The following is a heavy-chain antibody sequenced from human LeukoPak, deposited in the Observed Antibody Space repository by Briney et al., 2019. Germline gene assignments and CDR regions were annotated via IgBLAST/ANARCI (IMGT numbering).Heavy chain of an antibody. CDR3: ARYCSGGSCLIDY. CDR2: ISAYNGNT. V-gene: IGHV1-18*01. D-gene: IGHD2-15*01. J-gene: IGHJ4*02. Sequence: ASVKVSCKASGGTFTNYAINWVRQAPGQGLEWMGWISAYNGNTNYAQKLQGRVTMTTDTSTSTAYMELRSLRSDDTAVYYCARYCSGGSCLIDYWGQGTLVTVSS. CDR1: GGTFTNYA.